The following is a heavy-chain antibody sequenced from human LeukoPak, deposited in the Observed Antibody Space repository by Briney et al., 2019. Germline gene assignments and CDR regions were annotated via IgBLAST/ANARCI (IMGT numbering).Heavy chain of an antibody. J-gene: IGHJ5*02. CDR3: ARDGGNIPVS. Sequence: ASVKVSCKASGYSFTNYYIHWVRQAPGQGLEWMGWINPNSGGTNYAQKFQGRVTTTRDTSISTAYMELTRLRSDDTAVYYCARDGGNIPVSWGQGTLVTASS. CDR2: INPNSGGT. V-gene: IGHV1-2*02. CDR1: GYSFTNYY. D-gene: IGHD2/OR15-2a*01.